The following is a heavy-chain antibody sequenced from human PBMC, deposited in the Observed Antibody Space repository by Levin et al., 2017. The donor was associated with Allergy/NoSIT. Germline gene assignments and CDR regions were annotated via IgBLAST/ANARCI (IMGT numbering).Heavy chain of an antibody. CDR1: GFTFDDYA. Sequence: GGSLRLSCAASGFTFDDYAMHWVRQAPGKGLEWVSGISWNSGSIGYADSVKGRFTISRDNAKNSLYLQMNSLRAEDTALYYCAKESSGSGSYYGLVDYYYGMDVWGQGTTVTVSS. D-gene: IGHD3-10*01. CDR2: ISWNSGSI. V-gene: IGHV3-9*01. J-gene: IGHJ6*02. CDR3: AKESSGSGSYYGLVDYYYGMDV.